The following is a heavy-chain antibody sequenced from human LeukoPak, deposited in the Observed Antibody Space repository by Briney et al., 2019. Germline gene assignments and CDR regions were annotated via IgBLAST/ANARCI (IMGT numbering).Heavy chain of an antibody. CDR1: GFTFSNFA. Sequence: GGSLRLSCAASGFTFSNFAMSWVRQAPGKGLEWVSAITGSGDSTYYADSVKGRFTISRDNSKNTLYLQMSSLRAEDTAVYYCAKDSVADTFDYWGQGTLVTVSS. D-gene: IGHD6-19*01. CDR3: AKDSVADTFDY. CDR2: ITGSGDST. J-gene: IGHJ4*02. V-gene: IGHV3-23*01.